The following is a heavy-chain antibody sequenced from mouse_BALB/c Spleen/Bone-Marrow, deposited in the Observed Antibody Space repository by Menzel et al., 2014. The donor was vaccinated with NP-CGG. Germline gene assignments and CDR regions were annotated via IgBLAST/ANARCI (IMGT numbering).Heavy chain of an antibody. J-gene: IGHJ2*01. CDR3: ARTPGVLYYFDY. CDR2: ILPESGSS. CDR1: GYTFSSFW. V-gene: IGHV1-9*01. Sequence: QVQLQQSGAELMKPGASMKISCKASGYTFSSFWIEWVKPRPGHGLEWIGEILPESGSSNYNEKFKGKATLTADTSSNTVYMQLSSLTSEDSAVYYCARTPGVLYYFDYWGQGTPLTVSS.